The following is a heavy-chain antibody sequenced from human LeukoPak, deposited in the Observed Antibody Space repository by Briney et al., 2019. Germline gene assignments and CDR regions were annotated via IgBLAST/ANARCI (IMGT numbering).Heavy chain of an antibody. D-gene: IGHD4/OR15-4a*01. CDR2: IYSDNT. Sequence: PGGSLRLSCAASGFTFSSYSMSWVRQAPGKGLEWVSFIYSDNTHYSDSVKGRFTISRDNSKNTLYLQMNSLRAEDTAVYYCARRAGAYSHPYDYWGQGILVTVSS. CDR1: GFTFSSYS. CDR3: ARRAGAYSHPYDY. V-gene: IGHV3-53*01. J-gene: IGHJ4*02.